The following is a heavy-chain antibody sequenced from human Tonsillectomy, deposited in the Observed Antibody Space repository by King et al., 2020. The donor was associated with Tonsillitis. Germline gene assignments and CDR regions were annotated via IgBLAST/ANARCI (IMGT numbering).Heavy chain of an antibody. CDR1: RFTFSSYA. V-gene: IGHV3-23*04. CDR3: AHEYDDFWTGYSSFDY. D-gene: IGHD3-3*01. CDR2: IIGSGVTT. Sequence: VQLVESGGGLVQPGGSLRLSCAASRFTFSSYAMSWVRQSPGRGLEWVSAIIGSGVTTFYADSVKGRFTISRDNSKNTLYLQMNSLRAEDTAVYYCAHEYDDFWTGYSSFDYWGQGTLVTVSS. J-gene: IGHJ4*02.